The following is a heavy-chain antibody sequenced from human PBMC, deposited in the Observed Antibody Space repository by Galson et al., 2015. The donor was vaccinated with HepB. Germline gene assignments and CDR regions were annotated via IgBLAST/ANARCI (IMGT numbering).Heavy chain of an antibody. CDR3: ARAQPYGY. D-gene: IGHD4-17*01. V-gene: IGHV3-30-3*01. Sequence: SLRLSCAASGFTFSSYAMHWVRQAPGKGLEWVAVISYDGSNKYYADSVKGRFTISRDNSKNTLYLQMNSLRAEDTAVYYCARAQPYGYWGQGTLVTVSS. CDR2: ISYDGSNK. CDR1: GFTFSSYA. J-gene: IGHJ4*02.